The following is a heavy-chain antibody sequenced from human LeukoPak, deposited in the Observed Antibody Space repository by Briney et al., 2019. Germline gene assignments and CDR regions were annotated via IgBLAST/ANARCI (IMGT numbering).Heavy chain of an antibody. Sequence: PGGSLRLSCAASGFTVSSKYMSWVRQAPGKGLEWVSVIYSGGSTYYADSVKGRFTISRDNSKNQLYLQMNSLRAEDTAVYYRARGCSSTSCYGFDYWGQGTLVTVSS. CDR2: IYSGGST. CDR3: ARGCSSTSCYGFDY. D-gene: IGHD2-2*01. CDR1: GFTVSSKY. J-gene: IGHJ4*02. V-gene: IGHV3-53*01.